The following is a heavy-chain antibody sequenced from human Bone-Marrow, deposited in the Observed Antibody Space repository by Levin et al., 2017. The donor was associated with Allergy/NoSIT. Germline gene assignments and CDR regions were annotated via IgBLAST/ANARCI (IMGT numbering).Heavy chain of an antibody. J-gene: IGHJ4*02. Sequence: GGSLRLSCAASGISFSPISMNWVRQAPGKGLEWVASISGPSTSIWYADSVKGRFTISRDNAENSLFLQMNSLRAEDTAVYYCARGAYGQFDFWGRGTLVTVSS. CDR1: GISFSPIS. V-gene: IGHV3-48*01. CDR2: ISGPSTSI. D-gene: IGHD1-26*01. CDR3: ARGAYGQFDF.